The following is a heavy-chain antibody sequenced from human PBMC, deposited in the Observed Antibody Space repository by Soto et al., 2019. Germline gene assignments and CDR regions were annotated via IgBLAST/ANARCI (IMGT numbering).Heavy chain of an antibody. CDR3: ARDARGGSSFDY. J-gene: IGHJ4*02. CDR1: GGTFSSYA. CDR2: IIPIFGTA. Sequence: ASVKVSCKASGGTFSSYAISWVRQAPGQGLEWMGGIIPIFGTANYAQKFQGRVTITADESTSTAYMELSSLRSEDTAVYYCARDARGGSSFDYWGQGTLVTVSS. D-gene: IGHD1-26*01. V-gene: IGHV1-69*13.